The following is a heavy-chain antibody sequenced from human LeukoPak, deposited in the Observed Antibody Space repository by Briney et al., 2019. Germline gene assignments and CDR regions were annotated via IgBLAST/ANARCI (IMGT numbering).Heavy chain of an antibody. V-gene: IGHV3-21*01. J-gene: IGHJ4*02. CDR1: GFTFSSYA. Sequence: GGSLRLSCAASGFTFSSYAMNWVRQAPGKGLEWVSSISSSSSYIYYADSVKGRFTISRDNAKNSLYLQMNSLRAEDTAVYYCARDRLNYYDSSGFDYWGQGTLVTVSS. D-gene: IGHD3-22*01. CDR3: ARDRLNYYDSSGFDY. CDR2: ISSSSSYI.